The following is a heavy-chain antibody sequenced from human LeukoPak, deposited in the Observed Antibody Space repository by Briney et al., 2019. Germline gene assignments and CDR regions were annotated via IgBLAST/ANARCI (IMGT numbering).Heavy chain of an antibody. CDR3: ARDLYPGY. D-gene: IGHD3-16*01. CDR2: ISYDGSNK. Sequence: GGSLRLSCAASGFTFSSYAMHWVRQAPGKGLEWVAVISYDGSNKYYADSVKGRFTISRDNSKNTLYLQMNSLRAEDTAVYYCARDLYPGYWGQETLVTVSS. CDR1: GFTFSSYA. J-gene: IGHJ4*02. V-gene: IGHV3-30*04.